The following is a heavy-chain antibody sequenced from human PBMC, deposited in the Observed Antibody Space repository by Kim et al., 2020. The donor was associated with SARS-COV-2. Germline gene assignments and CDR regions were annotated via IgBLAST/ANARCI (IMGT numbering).Heavy chain of an antibody. Sequence: SETLSLTCTVSGGSISSSSYYWGWIRQPPGKGLEWIGSIYYSGSTYYNPSLKSRVTISVDTSKNQFSLKLSSVTAADTAVYYCARAIVGALYWYFDLWGLAPWSLSPQ. D-gene: IGHD1-26*01. J-gene: IGHJ2*01. CDR3: ARAIVGALYWYFDL. V-gene: IGHV4-39*07. CDR2: IYYSGST. CDR1: GGSISSSSYY.